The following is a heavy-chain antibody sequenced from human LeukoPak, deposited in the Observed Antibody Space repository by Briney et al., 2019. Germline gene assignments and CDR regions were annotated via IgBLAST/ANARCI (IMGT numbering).Heavy chain of an antibody. Sequence: PGGSLRLSCVASGFPFSSYWMTWVRKAPGKGLEWVANIKQDGSKKSYVDSVKGRFTISRDNAKNSLYLQMNSLRVEDTAVYYCAKEGRSLQTYWGQGTLVTVSS. J-gene: IGHJ4*02. V-gene: IGHV3-7*03. CDR1: GFPFSSYW. CDR2: IKQDGSKK. D-gene: IGHD5-24*01. CDR3: AKEGRSLQTY.